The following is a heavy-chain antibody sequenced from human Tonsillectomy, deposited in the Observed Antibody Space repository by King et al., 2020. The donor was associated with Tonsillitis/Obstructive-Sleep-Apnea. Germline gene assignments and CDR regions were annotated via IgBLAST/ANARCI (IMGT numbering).Heavy chain of an antibody. J-gene: IGHJ4*02. CDR1: GGSIXSYY. V-gene: IGHV4-59*08. CDR3: ARHGALGGYSYEKHFDY. Sequence: VQLXESGPGLXNPXETLSLTCXVXGGSIXSYYWSWIRXXPGKGXXXXXXXXXXGXXXXXXSXRXXXTKSVXTPXXQXSLXLXXXTXXXTAVYYCARHGALGGYSYEKHFDYWGQGTLVTVSS. CDR2: XXXXGXX. D-gene: IGHD5-18*01.